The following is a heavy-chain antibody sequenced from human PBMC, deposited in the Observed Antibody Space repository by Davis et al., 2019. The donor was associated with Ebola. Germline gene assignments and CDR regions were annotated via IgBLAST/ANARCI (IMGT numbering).Heavy chain of an antibody. J-gene: IGHJ6*03. CDR3: ARGGSYGYYMDV. D-gene: IGHD3-10*01. Sequence: PGGSLRLSCAASGFTFSSYWMHWVRQAPGKGLVWVSRINSDGSSTSYADSVKSRFTISRDNAKNTLYLQMNSLRAEDTAVYYCARGGSYGYYMDVWGKGTTVTVSS. V-gene: IGHV3-74*01. CDR1: GFTFSSYW. CDR2: INSDGSST.